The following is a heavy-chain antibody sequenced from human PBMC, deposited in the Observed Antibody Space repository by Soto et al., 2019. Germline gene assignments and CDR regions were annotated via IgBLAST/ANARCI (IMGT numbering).Heavy chain of an antibody. CDR1: GYSFTNND. Sequence: ASVKVSCKASGYSFTNNDVTWVRQATGQGLEWMGWMNPGSGDTGYAQKFQGRVTMTRDISIATAYMELSSLRSDDAAIYYCARMATFGSLNWFDPWGQGTLVTVSS. CDR3: ARMATFGSLNWFDP. J-gene: IGHJ5*02. D-gene: IGHD3-16*01. CDR2: MNPGSGDT. V-gene: IGHV1-8*01.